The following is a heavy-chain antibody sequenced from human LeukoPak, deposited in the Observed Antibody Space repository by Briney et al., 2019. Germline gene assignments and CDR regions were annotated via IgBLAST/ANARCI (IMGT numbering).Heavy chain of an antibody. CDR2: IRQDGGEK. Sequence: GGSLRLSCAASGFTLSINWMSWVRQAPGKGLEWVANIRQDGGEKYYVDSVKGRFSISRDNAKNSLYLQMNSLRAEDTAMYFCVRGFAGFDPWGQGTLVTVSS. J-gene: IGHJ5*02. CDR1: GFTLSINW. D-gene: IGHD3-10*01. CDR3: VRGFAGFDP. V-gene: IGHV3-7*01.